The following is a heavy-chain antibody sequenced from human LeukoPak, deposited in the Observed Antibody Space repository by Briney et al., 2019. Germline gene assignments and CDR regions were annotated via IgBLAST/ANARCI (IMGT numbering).Heavy chain of an antibody. CDR3: ARGSWP. CDR2: ISYDGSNK. CDR1: GFTFRSYG. Sequence: GGSLRLSCAASGFTFRSYGMHWVRQAPGKGLEWVAVISYDGSNKYYADSVKGRFTISRDNSKNTLYLQMNSLRAEDTAVYYCARGSWPWGQGTLVTVSS. J-gene: IGHJ5*02. V-gene: IGHV3-30*03. D-gene: IGHD1-26*01.